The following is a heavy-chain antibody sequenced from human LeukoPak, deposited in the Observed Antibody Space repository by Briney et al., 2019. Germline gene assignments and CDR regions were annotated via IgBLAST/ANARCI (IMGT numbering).Heavy chain of an antibody. J-gene: IGHJ4*02. CDR2: IKQDGSEK. V-gene: IGHV3-7*01. Sequence: GGSLRLSCAASGFTFSSYWMSWVRQAPGKGLEWVANIKQDGSEKYYVDSVKGRFTISRDNAKNSLYLQMNSLRAEDTAVYYCARDSPYYDSSGYWHYWGQGTLVTVSS. CDR1: GFTFSSYW. CDR3: ARDSPYYDSSGYWHY. D-gene: IGHD3-22*01.